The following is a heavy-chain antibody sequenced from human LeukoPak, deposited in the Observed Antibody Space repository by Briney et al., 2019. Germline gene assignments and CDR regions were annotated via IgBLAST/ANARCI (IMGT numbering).Heavy chain of an antibody. D-gene: IGHD4-17*01. V-gene: IGHV1-18*01. Sequence: ASVKVSCKASGYTFTSYGISWVGQAPGQGLEWIGWISVYNGNTNYAQKLQGRVTMTTDTSTSTAYMELRSLRSDDTAVYYCARSYGDYPDYWGQGTLVTVSS. CDR3: ARSYGDYPDY. CDR2: ISVYNGNT. J-gene: IGHJ4*02. CDR1: GYTFTSYG.